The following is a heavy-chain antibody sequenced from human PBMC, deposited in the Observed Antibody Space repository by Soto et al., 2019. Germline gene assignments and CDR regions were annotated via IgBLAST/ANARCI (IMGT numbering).Heavy chain of an antibody. J-gene: IGHJ4*02. CDR2: ISSSTSHT. D-gene: IGHD6-13*01. CDR1: GFTFSDYY. V-gene: IGHV3-11*05. Sequence: QVQLVESGGGLVKPGGSLRLSCAVSGFTFSDYYMTWIRQAPGKGLEWVSYISSSTSHTNYADSVKGRFTISRDNAKNSLFLKMNSLRAEDTAVYSCARGRGAAADYFDFWGQGTLVTVSS. CDR3: ARGRGAAADYFDF.